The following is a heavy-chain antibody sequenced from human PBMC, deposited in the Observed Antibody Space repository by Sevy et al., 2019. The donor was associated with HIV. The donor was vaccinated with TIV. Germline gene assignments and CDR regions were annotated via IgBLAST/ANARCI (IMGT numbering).Heavy chain of an antibody. CDR3: TPESEKPGASGLFYF. Sequence: GGSLRLSCAASGFTFSNAWMSWVRQAPGKGLEWVGRIKSKTDGGTTDYAAPVKGRFTISRDDSKNTLYLQMNSLKTGGTGIFFLTPESEKPGASGLFYFWGQGTLVTVSS. J-gene: IGHJ4*02. CDR2: IKSKTDGGTT. V-gene: IGHV3-15*01. D-gene: IGHD3-10*01. CDR1: GFTFSNAW.